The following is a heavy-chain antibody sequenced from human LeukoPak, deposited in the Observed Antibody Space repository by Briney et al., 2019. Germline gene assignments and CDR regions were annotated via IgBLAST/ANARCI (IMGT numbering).Heavy chain of an antibody. CDR3: ARDRRAVAGSLSWFDP. J-gene: IGHJ5*02. CDR2: IWYDGSNE. CDR1: RFTFSNYG. V-gene: IGHV3-33*01. D-gene: IGHD6-19*01. Sequence: GGSLRLSRAASRFTFSNYGMHWVRQAPGKGLQWVAVIWYDGSNEYYTGSVEGRFTISRDNAHNTLYLQMNSLRSDDTAVYYCARDRRAVAGSLSWFDPWGQGTLVTVYS.